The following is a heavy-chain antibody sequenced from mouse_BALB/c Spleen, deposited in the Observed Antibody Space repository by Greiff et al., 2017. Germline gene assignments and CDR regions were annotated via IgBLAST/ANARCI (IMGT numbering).Heavy chain of an antibody. J-gene: IGHJ2*01. D-gene: IGHD1-1*01. CDR1: GYTFTSYW. Sequence: VQLQQPGAELVKPGASVKLSCKASGYTFTSYWMHWVKQRPGQGLEWIGEINPSNGRTNYNEKFKSKATLTVDKSSSTAYMQLSSLTSEDSAVYYCARPHYYGSSPPCDYWGQGTTLTVSS. CDR2: INPSNGRT. CDR3: ARPHYYGSSPPCDY. V-gene: IGHV1S81*02.